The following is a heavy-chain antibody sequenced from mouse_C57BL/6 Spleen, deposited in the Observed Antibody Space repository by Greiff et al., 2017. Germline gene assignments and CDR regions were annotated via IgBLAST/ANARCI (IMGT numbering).Heavy chain of an antibody. CDR3: ARDGSGQGYFDY. V-gene: IGHV1-69*01. CDR1: GYTFTSYW. J-gene: IGHJ2*01. Sequence: VQLQQPGAELVMPGASVKLSCKASGYTFTSYWMHWVKQRPGQGLEWIGEIDPSDSYTNYNQKFKGKSTLTVDKSSSTAYMQLSSLTSEDSAVYYCARDGSGQGYFDYWGQGTTLTVSS. D-gene: IGHD3-2*02. CDR2: IDPSDSYT.